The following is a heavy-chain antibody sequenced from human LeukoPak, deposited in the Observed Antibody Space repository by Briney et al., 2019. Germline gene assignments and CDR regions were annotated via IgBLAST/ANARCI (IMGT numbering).Heavy chain of an antibody. V-gene: IGHV3-33*08. CDR3: ARDRYSYGSRDFDY. D-gene: IGHD5-18*01. Sequence: PGGSVRLYWAASGFSLSGYAMNWVRQAPGKGLEWVTVIWYDGSNKYYADSVKGRFTISRDNSKNTLYLQMNSLRAEDTAVYYCARDRYSYGSRDFDYWGQGTLVTVSS. CDR1: GFSLSGYA. J-gene: IGHJ4*02. CDR2: IWYDGSNK.